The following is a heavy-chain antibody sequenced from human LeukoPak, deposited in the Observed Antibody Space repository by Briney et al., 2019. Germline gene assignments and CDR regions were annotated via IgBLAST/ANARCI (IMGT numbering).Heavy chain of an antibody. CDR1: GGSFSGYY. Sequence: SETLSLTCAVYGGSFSGYYWCWIRQPPGKGLEWIGEINHGGSTNYNPSLKSRVTISVDTSKNQFSLKLSSVTAADTAVYYCARGESHGGCYSHYHYYYMDVWGKGTTVTVSS. V-gene: IGHV4-34*01. D-gene: IGHD2-21*02. CDR3: ARGESHGGCYSHYHYYYMDV. J-gene: IGHJ6*03. CDR2: INHGGST.